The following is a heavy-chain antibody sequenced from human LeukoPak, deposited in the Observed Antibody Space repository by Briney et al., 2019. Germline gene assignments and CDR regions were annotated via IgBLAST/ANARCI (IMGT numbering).Heavy chain of an antibody. V-gene: IGHV1-69*01. CDR3: ARDKIDVYYYDSSGYRLDY. D-gene: IGHD3-22*01. Sequence: SVKVSCKASGGTYSSYAISWVRQAPGQGLEWMGGIIPIFGTANYAQKFQGRVTITADESTSTAYMELSSLRSEDTAVYYCARDKIDVYYYDSSGYRLDYWGQGTLVTVSS. J-gene: IGHJ4*02. CDR2: IIPIFGTA. CDR1: GGTYSSYA.